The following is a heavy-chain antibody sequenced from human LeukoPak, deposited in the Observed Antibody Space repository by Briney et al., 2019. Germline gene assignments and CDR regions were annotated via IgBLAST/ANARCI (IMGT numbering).Heavy chain of an antibody. CDR2: ISDSGGTT. D-gene: IGHD2-2*01. J-gene: IGHJ4*02. Sequence: SGGSLRLSCVASGFTFRTYAMSWVRQAPGKGLEWVSGISDSGGTTYYVDSVKGRFTISRDNSKNTLYLQINSLRAEDMALYYCAKSSDGSTSFDQWGQGTLVTVS. CDR1: GFTFRTYA. CDR3: AKSSDGSTSFDQ. V-gene: IGHV3-23*01.